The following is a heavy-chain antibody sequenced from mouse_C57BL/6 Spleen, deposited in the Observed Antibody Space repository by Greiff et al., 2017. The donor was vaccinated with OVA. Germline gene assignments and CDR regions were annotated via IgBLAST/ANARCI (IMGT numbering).Heavy chain of an antibody. J-gene: IGHJ4*01. CDR3: ARGRYDYAMDY. CDR2: INPNNGGT. CDR1: GYTFTDYY. Sequence: VHVKQSGPELVKPGASVKISCKASGYTFTDYYMNWVKQSHGKSLEWIGDINPNNGGTSYNQKFKGKATLTVDKSSSTAYMELRSLTSEDSAVYYCARGRYDYAMDYWGQGTSVTVSS. D-gene: IGHD2-14*01. V-gene: IGHV1-26*01.